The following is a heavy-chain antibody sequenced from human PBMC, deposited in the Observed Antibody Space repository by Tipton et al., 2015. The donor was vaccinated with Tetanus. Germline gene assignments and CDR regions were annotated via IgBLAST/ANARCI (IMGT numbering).Heavy chain of an antibody. Sequence: TLSLTCSVSGGSINPYYWSWIRQPPGKGLEWIGNIYSSGSTYYNPSLKSRVTISVDTSRNQFSLRLKSVTPADTAIYYCARDHRLSASYAGWFDPWGQGTLVTVSS. CDR3: ARDHRLSASYAGWFDP. V-gene: IGHV4-59*01. CDR1: GGSINPYY. CDR2: IYSSGST. J-gene: IGHJ5*02. D-gene: IGHD1-26*01.